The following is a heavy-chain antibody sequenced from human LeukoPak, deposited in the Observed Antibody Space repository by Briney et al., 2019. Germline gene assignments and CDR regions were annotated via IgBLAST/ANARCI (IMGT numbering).Heavy chain of an antibody. V-gene: IGHV3-11*01. CDR3: AKPYNYGSGSYYSAFDY. CDR2: ISRSGSTR. Sequence: GGSLRLSCAASGFTFSDYYMSWIRQAPGKGLEWVSHISRSGSTRYYADSLKGRFTISRDNAKNSLYLQMNSLRAEDTAVYYCAKPYNYGSGSYYSAFDYWGQGTLVTVSS. J-gene: IGHJ4*02. CDR1: GFTFSDYY. D-gene: IGHD3-10*01.